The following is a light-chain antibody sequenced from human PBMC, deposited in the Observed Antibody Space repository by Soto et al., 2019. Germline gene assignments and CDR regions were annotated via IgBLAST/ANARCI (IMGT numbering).Light chain of an antibody. CDR2: DAS. CDR1: QNTRNW. CDR3: QQYNSYSEA. V-gene: IGKV1-5*01. J-gene: IGKJ1*01. Sequence: DIQMTPSSSTLSASVGDNVTTTCLASQNTRNWLAWYQQKPGKAPNPMIYDASSLKSGVPARFSGSGSGTECTLTISSLQPDDVATYYCQQYNSYSEAFGQGTKVDIK.